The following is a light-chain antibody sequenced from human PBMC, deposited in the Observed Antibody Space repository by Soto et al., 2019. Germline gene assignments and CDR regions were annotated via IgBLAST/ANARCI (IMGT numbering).Light chain of an antibody. CDR1: SSNIGAGHA. V-gene: IGLV1-40*01. Sequence: QSVLTQPPSVSGAPGQRVTISCTGSSSNIGAGHAVHWYQQLPGTAPKLLIHSNNNRPSGVPDRFSGSKSGNTASLTISGLQAEDEADYYCCSYATPRLFGGGTKLTVL. CDR2: SNN. CDR3: CSYATPRL. J-gene: IGLJ2*01.